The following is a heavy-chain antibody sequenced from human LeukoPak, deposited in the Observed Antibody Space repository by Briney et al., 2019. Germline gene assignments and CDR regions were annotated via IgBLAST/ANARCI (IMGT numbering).Heavy chain of an antibody. CDR3: ARDHRGVTLYSYGTAGAFDI. J-gene: IGHJ3*02. CDR2: IIPIFGTA. Sequence: SVKVSCKASGGTFSSYAISWVRQAPGQGLEWMGGIIPIFGTANYAQKFQGRVTITADESTSTAYMELSSLRSEGTAVYYCARDHRGVTLYSYGTAGAFDIRGQGTMVTVSS. CDR1: GGTFSSYA. D-gene: IGHD5-18*01. V-gene: IGHV1-69*13.